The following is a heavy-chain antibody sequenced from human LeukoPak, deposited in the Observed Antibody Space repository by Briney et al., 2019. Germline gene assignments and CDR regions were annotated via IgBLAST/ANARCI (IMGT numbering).Heavy chain of an antibody. CDR2: IYYSGST. CDR1: GGSISSYY. CDR3: ARGPTYQPIDY. Sequence: SETLSLTCTVSGGSISSYYWSWIRQPPGKGLEWIGYIYYSGSTNYNPSLKSRVTISVDTSKNQFSLKLSSVTAADTAVYYCARGPTYQPIDYWGQGTLVTVSS. J-gene: IGHJ4*02. D-gene: IGHD2-2*01. V-gene: IGHV4-59*08.